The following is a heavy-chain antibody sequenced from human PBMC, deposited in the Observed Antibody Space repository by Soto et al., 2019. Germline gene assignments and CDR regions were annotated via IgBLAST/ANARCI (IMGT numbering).Heavy chain of an antibody. V-gene: IGHV4-30-2*01. Sequence: QLQLQESGSGLVKPSQTLSLTCAVSGGSISSGGYSWSWIRQPPGKGLEWIGYIYHSGSTYYNPSPKSRFTSSVDRSRNQFPLNRTSVTPATTAVYTCARVPSPWGQETRSPSPQ. J-gene: IGHJ5*02. CDR2: IYHSGST. CDR3: ARVPSP. CDR1: GGSISSGGYS.